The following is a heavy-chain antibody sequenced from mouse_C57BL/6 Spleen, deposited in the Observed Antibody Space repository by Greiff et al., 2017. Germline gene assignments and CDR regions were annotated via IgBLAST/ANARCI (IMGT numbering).Heavy chain of an antibody. CDR2: IHPNSGST. Sequence: VQLQQPGAELVKPGASVKLSCKASGYTFTSYWMHWVKQRPGQGLEWIGMIHPNSGSTNYNEKLKSKATLTVDKSSSTAYMQLSSLTSEDSAVYYCADGYYGYYAMDYWGQGTSVTVSS. J-gene: IGHJ4*01. D-gene: IGHD2-3*01. CDR1: GYTFTSYW. V-gene: IGHV1-64*01. CDR3: ADGYYGYYAMDY.